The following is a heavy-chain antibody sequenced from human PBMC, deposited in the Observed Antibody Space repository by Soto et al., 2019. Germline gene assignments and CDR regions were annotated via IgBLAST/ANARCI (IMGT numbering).Heavy chain of an antibody. CDR3: ARDKPPDDYILTGPMYYFDY. CDR1: GYTFTSYY. D-gene: IGHD3-9*01. V-gene: IGHV1-46*01. J-gene: IGHJ4*02. CDR2: INPSGGST. Sequence: ASVKVSCKASGYTFTSYYMHWVRQAPGQGLEWMGIINPSGGSTSYAQKFQGRVTMARDTSTSTVYMELSSLRSEDTAVYYCARDKPPDDYILTGPMYYFDYWGQGTLVTVAS.